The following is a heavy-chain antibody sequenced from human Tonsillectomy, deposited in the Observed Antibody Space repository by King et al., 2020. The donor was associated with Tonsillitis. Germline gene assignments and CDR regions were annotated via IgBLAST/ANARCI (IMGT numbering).Heavy chain of an antibody. J-gene: IGHJ3*02. CDR1: GYSFTTYW. Sequence: VQLVESGAEVKKPGESLKISCKGSGYSFTTYWIGWVRQMPGKGLEWMGIIYPGDSDTRYSPSFQGQVTMSADKSISTAYLQWSSLKASDTAMYYCARGGRGRWLLRLSSVFDIWGQGTMVTVSS. V-gene: IGHV5-51*01. CDR3: ARGGRGRWLLRLSSVFDI. D-gene: IGHD5-24*01. CDR2: IYPGDSDT.